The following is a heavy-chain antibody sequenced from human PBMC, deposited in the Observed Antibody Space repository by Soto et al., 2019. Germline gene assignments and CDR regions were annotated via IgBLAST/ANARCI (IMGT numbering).Heavy chain of an antibody. CDR3: ARAVGGSYFDY. Sequence: SETLSLTCTVSGGSISSGGYYWSWIRQHPGKGLEWIGYIYYSGSTYYNPSLKTRVTISVDTSKNQFSLKLSSVTAADAAVYYCARAVGGSYFDYWGQGTLVTVSS. V-gene: IGHV4-31*03. D-gene: IGHD2-15*01. CDR1: GGSISSGGYY. CDR2: IYYSGST. J-gene: IGHJ4*02.